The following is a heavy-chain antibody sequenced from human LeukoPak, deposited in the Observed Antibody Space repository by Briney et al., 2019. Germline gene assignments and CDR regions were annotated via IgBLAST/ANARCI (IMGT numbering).Heavy chain of an antibody. Sequence: SETLSITCTVSGDSISTSSYYWGWIRQPPGKGLEWIGSIYYSGSTYYNPSLKSRVTISVDTSKNQFSLKLSSVTAADTAVYYCARGRSGYRFDYWGQGTLVTVSS. CDR1: GDSISTSSYY. CDR3: ARGRSGYRFDY. D-gene: IGHD5-12*01. CDR2: IYYSGST. V-gene: IGHV4-39*07. J-gene: IGHJ4*02.